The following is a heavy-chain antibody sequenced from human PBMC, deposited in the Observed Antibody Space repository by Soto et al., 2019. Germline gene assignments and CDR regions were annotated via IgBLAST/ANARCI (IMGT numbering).Heavy chain of an antibody. Sequence: ASVKVSCKASGYTFTNYGISWVRQAPGQGLEWMGWISAYNGNTNYAQKLQGRVTMTTDTSTSTAYMELRSLRSDDTAVYYCARGGPGFNCISTSCYSYYGMDVWGQGTTVTVSS. CDR2: ISAYNGNT. D-gene: IGHD2-2*01. CDR1: GYTFTNYG. CDR3: ARGGPGFNCISTSCYSYYGMDV. V-gene: IGHV1-18*01. J-gene: IGHJ6*02.